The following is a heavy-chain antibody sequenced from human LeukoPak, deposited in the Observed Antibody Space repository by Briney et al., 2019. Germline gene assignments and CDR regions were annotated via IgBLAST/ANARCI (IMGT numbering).Heavy chain of an antibody. D-gene: IGHD6-19*01. CDR3: AREKSPASIAVAEGY. CDR2: ISSSSSYI. CDR1: GFTFSSYS. V-gene: IGHV3-21*01. Sequence: GGSLRLSCAASGFTFSSYSMNWVRQAPGKGLEWVSSISSSSSYIYYADSVKGRFTISRDNAKNSLYLQMNSLRAEDTAVYYCAREKSPASIAVAEGYWGQGTLVTVFS. J-gene: IGHJ4*02.